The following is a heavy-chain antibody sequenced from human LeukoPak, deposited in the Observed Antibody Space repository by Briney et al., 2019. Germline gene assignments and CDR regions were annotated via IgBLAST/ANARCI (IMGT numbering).Heavy chain of an antibody. J-gene: IGHJ5*02. CDR3: ARIRCGLGQERCYNH. V-gene: IGHV4-34*01. Sequence: SENLSLACAVSGVSISEYYWSWIRQSPGKGLEWIGEVSPGGYTNYNSSLKSRVPIAEDTTENQLSLKLTSVTAADTAIYYCARIRCGLGQERCYNHWAQGTLVTVSS. CDR2: VSPGGYT. D-gene: IGHD2-21*01. CDR1: GVSISEYY.